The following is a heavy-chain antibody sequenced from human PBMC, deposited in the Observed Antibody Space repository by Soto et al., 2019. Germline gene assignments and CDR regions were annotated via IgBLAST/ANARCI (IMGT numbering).Heavy chain of an antibody. CDR1: GFTFSTNA. CDR3: ARDVYSSGLYRTFDY. CDR2: ISGSGGST. D-gene: IGHD6-19*01. V-gene: IGHV3-23*01. Sequence: GGSLRVSCAASGFTFSTNAMNWVRQAPGKGLEWVSVISGSGGSTYYADSVKGRFTISRDNSKNTLFLQMNSLIGEDTAVYYCARDVYSSGLYRTFDYWGPGTLVTVSS. J-gene: IGHJ4*02.